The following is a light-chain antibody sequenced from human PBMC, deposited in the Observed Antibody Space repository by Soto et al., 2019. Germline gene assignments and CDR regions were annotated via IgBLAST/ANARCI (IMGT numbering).Light chain of an antibody. CDR3: QQYGSSPPSST. Sequence: EIVMTQSPATLSVSPGGRATLSCRASQSIGDTLAWYQQKPGQAPRLLIYGASSRATGIPDRFSGRGSGTDFTLTISRLEPEDFAVYYCQQYGSSPPSSTFGQGTRLEIK. J-gene: IGKJ5*01. CDR2: GAS. V-gene: IGKV3-20*01. CDR1: QSIGDT.